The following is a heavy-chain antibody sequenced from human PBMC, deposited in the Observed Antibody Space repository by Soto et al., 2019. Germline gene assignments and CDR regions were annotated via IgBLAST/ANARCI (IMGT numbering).Heavy chain of an antibody. CDR3: AKLHYFDY. CDR1: GFTFSSFA. CDR2: FSGSGGST. J-gene: IGHJ4*02. V-gene: IGHV3-23*01. Sequence: GGSLRLSCAASGFTFSSFAMSWVRQAPGKGLEWVSTFSGSGGSTYYADSVKGRFTISRDDSKNTLYLQMNSLRAEDTAVYYCAKLHYFDYWGQGTLVTVSS.